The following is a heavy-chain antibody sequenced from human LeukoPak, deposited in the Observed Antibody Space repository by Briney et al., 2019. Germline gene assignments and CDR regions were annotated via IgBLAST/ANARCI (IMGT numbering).Heavy chain of an antibody. J-gene: IGHJ4*02. D-gene: IGHD6-13*01. Sequence: ALVKVSCKASGYTFTGYYLHWVRQAPGQGLEWMGRINPNSGGTNYAQKFQGRVTMTRDTSISTAYMELSRLRSDDTAVYYCVYSSSWLDYWGQGTLVTVSS. CDR3: VYSSSWLDY. V-gene: IGHV1-2*06. CDR2: INPNSGGT. CDR1: GYTFTGYY.